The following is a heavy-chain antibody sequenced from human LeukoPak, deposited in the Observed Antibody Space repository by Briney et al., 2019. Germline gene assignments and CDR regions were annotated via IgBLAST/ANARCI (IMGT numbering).Heavy chain of an antibody. CDR3: AREPCGELLCGDYYYYYMDV. Sequence: GGSLRLSCAASGFTFSSYSMNWVRQAPGKGLEWVSYISSGSSTIYYTDSVKGRFTISRDNAKNSLYLQMNSLRAEDTAVYYCAREPCGELLCGDYYYYYMDVWGKGTTVTVSS. J-gene: IGHJ6*03. CDR2: ISSGSSTI. CDR1: GFTFSSYS. V-gene: IGHV3-48*01. D-gene: IGHD1-26*01.